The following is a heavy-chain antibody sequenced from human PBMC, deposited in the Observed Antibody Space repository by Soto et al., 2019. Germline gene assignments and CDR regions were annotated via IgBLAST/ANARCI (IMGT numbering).Heavy chain of an antibody. CDR1: GFTFSGSA. CDR3: ARYTGLTVAGTRRLDY. J-gene: IGHJ4*02. Sequence: GASVKVSCKASGFTFSGSASHWVRQAPGQTLEWMGWINNGNGNTKYLQKFQDRVTLTKDTSASTAYMELSSLRSEDTAVYYCARYTGLTVAGTRRLDYWGQGTLVTVSS. D-gene: IGHD6-19*01. V-gene: IGHV1-3*04. CDR2: INNGNGNT.